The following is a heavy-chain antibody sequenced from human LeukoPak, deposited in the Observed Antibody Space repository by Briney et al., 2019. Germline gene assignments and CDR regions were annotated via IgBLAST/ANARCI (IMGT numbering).Heavy chain of an antibody. CDR3: ASFLPGAGPLGSFDY. CDR2: IYYSGST. CDR1: GGSISSYY. D-gene: IGHD6-19*01. Sequence: SETLSLTCTVSGGSISSYYWSWIRQPPGKGLEWIGYIYYSGSTNYNPSLKSRVTISVDTSKNQFSLKLSSVTAADTAVYYCASFLPGAGPLGSFDYRGQGTLVPVSS. V-gene: IGHV4-59*01. J-gene: IGHJ4*02.